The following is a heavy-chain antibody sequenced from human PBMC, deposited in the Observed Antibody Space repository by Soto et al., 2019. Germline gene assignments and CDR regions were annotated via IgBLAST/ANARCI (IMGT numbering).Heavy chain of an antibody. D-gene: IGHD2-2*01. J-gene: IGHJ6*04. CDR3: ARRYCISTSCHYYGMDV. V-gene: IGHV1-69*12. CDR2: IIPMFGTA. CDR1: GGTFSTYT. Sequence: QVQLVQSGAEVKKPGSSVKVSCKASGGTFSTYTINWVRQAPGQGLEWMGGIIPMFGTANNAQKFQGRVTITADESTSTAYMELSSLRSEDTAVYYCARRYCISTSCHYYGMDVWCKGTTVTVSS.